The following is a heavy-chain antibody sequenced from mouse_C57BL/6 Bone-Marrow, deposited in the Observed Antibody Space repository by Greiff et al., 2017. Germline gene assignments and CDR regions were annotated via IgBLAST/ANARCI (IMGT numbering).Heavy chain of an antibody. J-gene: IGHJ2*01. D-gene: IGHD1-1*01. Sequence: QVQLQQPGAELVKPGASVKLSCKASGYTFTSYWMQWVKQRPGQGLEWIGEIDPSDSYTNYNQKFKGKATLTVDTSSSPAYMQLSSLTSEDSAVYYCARDCGRSFDYWGQGTTLTVSS. CDR1: GYTFTSYW. CDR2: IDPSDSYT. V-gene: IGHV1-50*01. CDR3: ARDCGRSFDY.